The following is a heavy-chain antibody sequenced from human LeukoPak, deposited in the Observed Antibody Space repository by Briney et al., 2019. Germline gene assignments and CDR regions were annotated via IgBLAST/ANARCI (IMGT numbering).Heavy chain of an antibody. Sequence: GGPLRLSCAASGFTFSSYGMHWVRQAPGKGLEWVAVIWYDGSNKYYADSVKGRSTISRDNSKNTVYLQMNSLRAEDTAVYYCAKDRGYTYGLDYWGQGTLVTVSS. CDR1: GFTFSSYG. D-gene: IGHD5-18*01. CDR2: IWYDGSNK. V-gene: IGHV3-33*06. CDR3: AKDRGYTYGLDY. J-gene: IGHJ4*02.